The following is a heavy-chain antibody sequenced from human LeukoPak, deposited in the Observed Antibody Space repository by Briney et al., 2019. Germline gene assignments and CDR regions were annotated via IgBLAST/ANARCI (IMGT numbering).Heavy chain of an antibody. CDR2: IGTAGDT. CDR1: GFTFSDYD. Sequence: GESLKISCAASGFTFSDYDMHWVRQATGKGLEWVSAIGTAGDTYYAGSVKGRFTISRENAKNSLYLQMNSLRAGDTAVYYCARVAKERVGGVYYFDYWGQGTLVTVSS. D-gene: IGHD1-1*01. CDR3: ARVAKERVGGVYYFDY. J-gene: IGHJ4*02. V-gene: IGHV3-13*01.